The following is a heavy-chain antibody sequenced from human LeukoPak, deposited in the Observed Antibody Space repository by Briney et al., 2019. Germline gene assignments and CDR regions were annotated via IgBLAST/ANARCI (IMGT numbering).Heavy chain of an antibody. Sequence: SETLSLTCTVSGVSVSSTNYYGTWIRQPAGKGLEWIGRIYTTGSPSYSPSLKSRATISVDTSTNQFSLKLTSVSAADTAVYYCARDRGITTARGVPSWFDPWGQGILVTVSS. CDR1: GVSVSSTNYY. V-gene: IGHV4-61*02. D-gene: IGHD3-10*01. J-gene: IGHJ5*02. CDR3: ARDRGITTARGVPSWFDP. CDR2: IYTTGSP.